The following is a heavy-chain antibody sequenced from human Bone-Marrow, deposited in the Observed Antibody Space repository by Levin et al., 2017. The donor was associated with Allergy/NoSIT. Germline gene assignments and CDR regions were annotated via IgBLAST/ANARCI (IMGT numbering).Heavy chain of an antibody. CDR1: GFTFSNSW. Sequence: GGSLRLSCAASGFTFSNSWMSWVRQAPGKGLEWVANIKEDGSEKYYVDSVKGRFTISRDNAKNSLFVQMNSLRVEDTTVYYCARDQFRRATIGARWFEPWGQVTLVTVSS. J-gene: IGHJ5*02. CDR2: IKEDGSEK. D-gene: IGHD5-24*01. V-gene: IGHV3-7*01. CDR3: ARDQFRRATIGARWFEP.